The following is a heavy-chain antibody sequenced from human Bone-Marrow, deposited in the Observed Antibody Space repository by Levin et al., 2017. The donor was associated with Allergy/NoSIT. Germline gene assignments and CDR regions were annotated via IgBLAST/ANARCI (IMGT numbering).Heavy chain of an antibody. CDR2: ISWNSGSI. D-gene: IGHD4-17*01. CDR3: AKDMSQATVRSQKDAFDI. J-gene: IGHJ3*02. V-gene: IGHV3-9*01. Sequence: GGSLRLSCAASGFTFDDYAMHWVRQAPGKGLEWVSGISWNSGSIGYADSVKGRFTISRDNAKNSLYLQMNSLRAEDTALYYCAKDMSQATVRSQKDAFDIWGQGTMVTVSS. CDR1: GFTFDDYA.